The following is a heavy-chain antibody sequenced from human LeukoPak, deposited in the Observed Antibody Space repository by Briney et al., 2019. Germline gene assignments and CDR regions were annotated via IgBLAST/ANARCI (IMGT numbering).Heavy chain of an antibody. CDR3: GRDHYDSSGPADY. Sequence: ASVKVSCKASGYTFTGYYMHWVRQARGQGLEWMGWINPNSGGTNYAQKFQGRVTMTRDTSISTAYMELSRLRSDDTAVYYCGRDHYDSSGPADYWGQGTLVTVSS. CDR1: GYTFTGYY. V-gene: IGHV1-2*02. D-gene: IGHD3-22*01. CDR2: INPNSGGT. J-gene: IGHJ4*02.